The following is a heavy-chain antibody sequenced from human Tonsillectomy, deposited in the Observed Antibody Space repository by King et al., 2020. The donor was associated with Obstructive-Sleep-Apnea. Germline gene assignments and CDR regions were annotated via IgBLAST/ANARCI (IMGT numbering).Heavy chain of an antibody. V-gene: IGHV2-5*02. D-gene: IGHD1-26*01. J-gene: IGHJ4*02. CDR2: IYWDDDK. CDR1: GFSLSSSGVG. CDR3: AHPTIVGASFEY. Sequence: TLKESGPTLVKPTQTLTLTCTFSGFSLSSSGVGVGWIRQPPGKALEWLALIYWDDDKRYSPSLKSRLTITKDTSKNQVVLTVTNMDAMDTGTYYCAHPTIVGASFEYWGQGALVTVSS.